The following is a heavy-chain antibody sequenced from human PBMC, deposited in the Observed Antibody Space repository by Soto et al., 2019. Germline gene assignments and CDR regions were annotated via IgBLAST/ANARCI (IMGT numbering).Heavy chain of an antibody. CDR3: ARAAYRGWDYDFWSGYFYFDY. V-gene: IGHV1-2*04. Sequence: ASVKVSCKASGYTFTGYYMHWVRQAPGQGLEWMGWINPNSGGTNYAQKFQGWVTMTRDTSISTAYMELSRLRSDDTAVYYCARAAYRGWDYDFWSGYFYFDYWGQGTLVTVSS. CDR1: GYTFTGYY. D-gene: IGHD3-3*01. CDR2: INPNSGGT. J-gene: IGHJ4*02.